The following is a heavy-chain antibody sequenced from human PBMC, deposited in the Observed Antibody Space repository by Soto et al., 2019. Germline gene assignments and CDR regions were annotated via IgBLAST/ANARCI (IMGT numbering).Heavy chain of an antibody. V-gene: IGHV1-2*02. CDR2: INPDSGGT. Sequence: QEQLVQSGAEVKKPGASLQFSCKASGYTFTDYYIHWVRQAPGQGLEWVGWINPDSGGTNLAQRFQGRVTMTSDTSINTAYMELSSLRSDDTAVYYCAIRTGQLAIISEFDGDWFFEVWGRGTLVTVSS. CDR3: AIRTGQLAIISEFDGDWFFEV. CDR1: GYTFTDYY. D-gene: IGHD2-2*01. J-gene: IGHJ2*01.